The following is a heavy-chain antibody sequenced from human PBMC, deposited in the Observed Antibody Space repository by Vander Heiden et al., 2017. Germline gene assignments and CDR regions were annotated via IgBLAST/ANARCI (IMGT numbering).Heavy chain of an antibody. Sequence: DVQLVESGGGLVQPGRSLRLSCAASGFTFDDYAMHWVRQAPGKGLEWVSGISWNSGSIGYADSVKGRFTISRDNAKNSLYLQMNSLRAEDTALYYWAKALLWFGDLNGYFDYWGQGTLVTVS. D-gene: IGHD3-10*01. V-gene: IGHV3-9*01. J-gene: IGHJ4*02. CDR3: AKALLWFGDLNGYFDY. CDR1: GFTFDDYA. CDR2: ISWNSGSI.